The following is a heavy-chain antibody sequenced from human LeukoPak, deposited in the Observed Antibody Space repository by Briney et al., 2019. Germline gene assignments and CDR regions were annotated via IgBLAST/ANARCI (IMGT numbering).Heavy chain of an antibody. CDR1: GGSISSNNYY. D-gene: IGHD3-16*02. V-gene: IGHV4-39*07. Sequence: SETLSLTCTVSGGSISSNNYYWGWIRQPPGKGLEWIGSIYYSGSTHYNPSLKSRVTISGDTSKNQFSLKVSSVTAADTAVYYCARADPAGLRLGELSTWGQGTLVTVSS. CDR2: IYYSGST. CDR3: ARADPAGLRLGELST. J-gene: IGHJ5*02.